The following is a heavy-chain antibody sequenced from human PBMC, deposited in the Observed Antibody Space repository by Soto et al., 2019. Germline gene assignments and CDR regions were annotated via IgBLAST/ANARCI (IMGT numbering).Heavy chain of an antibody. CDR2: IYYSGTT. CDR1: GGSVISGGDY. CDR3: ARDPGHSGWYGGWFDP. D-gene: IGHD6-19*01. V-gene: IGHV4-61*08. Sequence: XGTLSLPCTACGGSVISGGDYGSWNRQPPGKGLEWIGYIYYSGTTNYNPSLKSRVTISVDTSKNQFSLKLRSVTAADTAVYYCARDPGHSGWYGGWFDPWGQGTLVTVSS. J-gene: IGHJ5*02.